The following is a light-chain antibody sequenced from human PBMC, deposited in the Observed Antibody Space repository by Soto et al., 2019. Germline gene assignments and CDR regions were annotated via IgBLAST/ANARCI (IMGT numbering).Light chain of an antibody. CDR3: QSYDSSLSGSYV. CDR1: SSNIGAGYD. Sequence: QAVVTQPPSVSGAPGQRVTTSCTGSSSNIGAGYDVHWYQQLPGTAPKLLIYGNSNRPSGVPDRFSGSKSGTSASLAITGLQAEDEADYYGQSYDSSLSGSYVFGTGTKLTVL. J-gene: IGLJ1*01. CDR2: GNS. V-gene: IGLV1-40*01.